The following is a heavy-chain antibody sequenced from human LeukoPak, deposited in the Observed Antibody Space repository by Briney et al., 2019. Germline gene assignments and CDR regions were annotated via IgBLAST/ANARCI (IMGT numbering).Heavy chain of an antibody. CDR3: AREASIAAAGNRYYYMDV. V-gene: IGHV1-8*03. J-gene: IGHJ6*03. D-gene: IGHD6-13*01. CDR2: MNPNSGNT. CDR1: GYTFTSYD. Sequence: GASVKVSCKASGYTFTSYDINWVRQATGQGLEWMGWMNPNSGNTGYAQKFQGRVTITRNTSISTAYMELSSLRSEDTAVYYCAREASIAAAGNRYYYMDVWGKGTTVTVSS.